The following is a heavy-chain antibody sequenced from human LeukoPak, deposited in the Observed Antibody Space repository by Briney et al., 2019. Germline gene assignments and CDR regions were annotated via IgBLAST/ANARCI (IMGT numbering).Heavy chain of an antibody. J-gene: IGHJ5*02. Sequence: SETLSLTCAVYSESFIGYYWSWIRQPPGKGLEWIGEINHSGSTNYNPSLKSRVTISVDTSKNQFSLKLSSVTAADTAVYYCARYTSTTPYYDFWSGYYGGNWFDPWGQGTLVTVSS. D-gene: IGHD3-3*01. CDR1: SESFIGYY. V-gene: IGHV4-34*10. CDR2: INHSGST. CDR3: ARYTSTTPYYDFWSGYYGGNWFDP.